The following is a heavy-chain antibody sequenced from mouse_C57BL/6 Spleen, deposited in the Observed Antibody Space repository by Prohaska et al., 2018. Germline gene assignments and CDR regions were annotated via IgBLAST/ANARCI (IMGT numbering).Heavy chain of an antibody. V-gene: IGHV1-55*01. Sequence: QVQLQQPGAELVKPGASVKMSCKASGYTFTSYWITWVKQRPGQGLEWIGDLYPGSGNTNYNEKFKSNATLTVDTSSSTAYMQLSSLTSEDSAVYYCARRYYSNSYWYFDVWGTGTTVTVSS. D-gene: IGHD2-5*01. CDR3: ARRYYSNSYWYFDV. CDR1: GYTFTSYW. J-gene: IGHJ1*03. CDR2: LYPGSGNT.